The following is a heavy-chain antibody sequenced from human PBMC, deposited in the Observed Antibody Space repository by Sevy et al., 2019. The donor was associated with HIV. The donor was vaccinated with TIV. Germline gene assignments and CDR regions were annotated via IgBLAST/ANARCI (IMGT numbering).Heavy chain of an antibody. CDR2: ISGSGGST. Sequence: GGSLRLSCAASGFTLSSYGMSWVRQAPGKGLEWVSAISGSGGSTYYADSVKGRFTISRDNSKNTLYLQMNSLRAEDTAVYYCAKVTAALEDYYYGMDVWGQGTTVTVSS. V-gene: IGHV3-23*01. D-gene: IGHD6-13*01. CDR3: AKVTAALEDYYYGMDV. CDR1: GFTLSSYG. J-gene: IGHJ6*02.